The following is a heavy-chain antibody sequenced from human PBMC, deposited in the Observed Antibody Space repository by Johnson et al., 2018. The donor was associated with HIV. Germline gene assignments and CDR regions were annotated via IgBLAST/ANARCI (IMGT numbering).Heavy chain of an antibody. CDR3: ARGEGRIPHAFDI. D-gene: IGHD2-2*02. CDR1: GFTFSSYA. Sequence: VQLVESGGGLVQPGGSLRLSCAASGFTFSSYAMSWVRQAPGKGLEWVSVMYTGGTTYYADSVKGRFTISRDNSKNTLYLQMGSLRAEDMAVYYCARGEGRIPHAFDICGQGTMVTVSS. J-gene: IGHJ3*02. CDR2: MYTGGTT. V-gene: IGHV3-66*02.